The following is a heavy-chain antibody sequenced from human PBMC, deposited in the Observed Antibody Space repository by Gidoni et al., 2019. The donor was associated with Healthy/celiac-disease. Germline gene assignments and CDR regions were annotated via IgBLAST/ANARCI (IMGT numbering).Heavy chain of an antibody. Sequence: QVQLVQSGAEVKKPGSSVKVSCKASGGTFSSYAISWVRQAPGQGLDWLGGIIPIFGTANYAQKFQGRVTITADESTSTAYMELSSLRSEDTAVYYCARAHGSGSYVAGYYYGMDVWGQGTTVTVSS. V-gene: IGHV1-69*01. CDR2: IIPIFGTA. CDR1: GGTFSSYA. D-gene: IGHD3-10*01. CDR3: ARAHGSGSYVAGYYYGMDV. J-gene: IGHJ6*02.